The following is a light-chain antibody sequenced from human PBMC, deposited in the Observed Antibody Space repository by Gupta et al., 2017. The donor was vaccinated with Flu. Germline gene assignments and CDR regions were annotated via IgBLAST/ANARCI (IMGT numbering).Light chain of an antibody. Sequence: EIVLTHSPATLSLSPGERATLSCRASQSVSSYLAWYQQKPGQAPRLLIYDASNRATGIPARFSGSGSGTDFTLTISSLEPEDFAVYYCQQRSNWPPLTFGGGTQVEIK. CDR1: QSVSSY. CDR3: QQRSNWPPLT. J-gene: IGKJ4*01. CDR2: DAS. V-gene: IGKV3-11*01.